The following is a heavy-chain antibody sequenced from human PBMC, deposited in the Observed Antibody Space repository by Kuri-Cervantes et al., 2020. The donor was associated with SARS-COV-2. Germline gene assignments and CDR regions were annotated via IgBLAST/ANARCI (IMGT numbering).Heavy chain of an antibody. J-gene: IGHJ6*02. Sequence: GGSLRLSCAASGFTFSSYGMHWVRQAPGKGLEWVSSISSSSSYIYYADSVKGRFTISRDNAKNSLYLQMNSLRAEDTAVYYCARDSPPFFSSTNGMDVWGQGTTVTVSS. CDR1: GFTFSSYG. CDR2: ISSSSSYI. CDR3: ARDSPPFFSSTNGMDV. V-gene: IGHV3-21*01. D-gene: IGHD1-14*01.